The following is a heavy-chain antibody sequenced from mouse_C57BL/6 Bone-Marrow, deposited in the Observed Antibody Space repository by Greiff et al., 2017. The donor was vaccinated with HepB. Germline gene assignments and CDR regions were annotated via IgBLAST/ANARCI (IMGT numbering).Heavy chain of an antibody. V-gene: IGHV1-61*01. CDR3: ARGLVPTVVGNY. Sequence: QVQLQQSGAELVRPGSSVKLSCKASGYTFPSYWMDWVKQRPGQGLEWIGNIYPSDSETHYNQKFKDKATLTVDKSSSTAYMQLSSLTSEDSAVYYCARGLVPTVVGNYWGQGTTLTVSS. J-gene: IGHJ2*01. CDR1: GYTFPSYW. CDR2: IYPSDSET. D-gene: IGHD1-1*01.